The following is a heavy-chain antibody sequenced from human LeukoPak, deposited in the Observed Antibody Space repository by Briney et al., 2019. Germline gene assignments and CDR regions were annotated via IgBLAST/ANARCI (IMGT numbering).Heavy chain of an antibody. V-gene: IGHV1-69*04. D-gene: IGHD4-17*01. J-gene: IGHJ4*02. Sequence: AASVKVSYKASGGTFSSYAISWVRQAPGQGLEWMGRIIPILGIANYAQKFQGRVTITADKSTSTAYMELSSLRSEDTAVYYCASGYGDAPPGVWGQGTLVTVSS. CDR2: IIPILGIA. CDR3: ASGYGDAPPGV. CDR1: GGTFSSYA.